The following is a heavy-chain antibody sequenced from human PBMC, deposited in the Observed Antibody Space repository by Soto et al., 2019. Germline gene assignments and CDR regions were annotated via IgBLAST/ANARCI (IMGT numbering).Heavy chain of an antibody. Sequence: ASVKVSCKASGGTFSSHAISWVRQAPGQGLEWMGGIIPIFGTANYAQKFQGRVTITADESTSTAYMELSSLRSEDTAVYYCARGEERKSMATPFDYWGQGTLVTVSS. CDR3: ARGEERKSMATPFDY. CDR1: GGTFSSHA. J-gene: IGHJ4*02. D-gene: IGHD5-12*01. V-gene: IGHV1-69*13. CDR2: IIPIFGTA.